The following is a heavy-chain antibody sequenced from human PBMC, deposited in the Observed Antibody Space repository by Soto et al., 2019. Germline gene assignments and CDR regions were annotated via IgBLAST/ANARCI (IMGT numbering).Heavy chain of an antibody. V-gene: IGHV4-59*01. Sequence: SETLSLTCTVSGDSISTDYWSWIRQSPGKGLEWIGFIYYGGSTNYNPSLKSRVTLSVDTSTNQCSLTLSSMTAADTAVYYCALRSMAVVPEYWGQGTLVTVSS. J-gene: IGHJ4*02. CDR3: ALRSMAVVPEY. CDR1: GDSISTDY. CDR2: IYYGGST. D-gene: IGHD3-22*01.